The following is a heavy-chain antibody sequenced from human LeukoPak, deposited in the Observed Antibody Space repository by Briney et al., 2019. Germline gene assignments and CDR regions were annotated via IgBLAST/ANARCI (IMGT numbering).Heavy chain of an antibody. V-gene: IGHV3-15*01. CDR2: IKSKTDGGTT. Sequence: GGSLRLSCAASGFTFSNAWMSWVRQAPGKGLEWVGRIKSKTDGGTTDYAAPVKGRFTISRDDSKNTLYQQMNSLRTEDTAVYYCTTDPQLRFLEWLSAQDYWGQGTLVTVSS. D-gene: IGHD3-3*01. J-gene: IGHJ4*02. CDR3: TTDPQLRFLEWLSAQDY. CDR1: GFTFSNAW.